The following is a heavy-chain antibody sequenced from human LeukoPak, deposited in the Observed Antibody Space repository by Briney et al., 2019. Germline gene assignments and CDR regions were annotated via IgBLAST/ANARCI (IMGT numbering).Heavy chain of an antibody. V-gene: IGHV3-74*01. Sequence: GGSLRLSSAASGFTFSSYWMHWVRQAPGKGLVWVSRINSDGSSTSYADSVKGRFTISRDNAKNTLYLQMNSLRAEDTAVYYCASRIPGSGSYYFNWFDPWGQGTLVTVSS. J-gene: IGHJ5*02. D-gene: IGHD3-10*01. CDR3: ASRIPGSGSYYFNWFDP. CDR1: GFTFSSYW. CDR2: INSDGSST.